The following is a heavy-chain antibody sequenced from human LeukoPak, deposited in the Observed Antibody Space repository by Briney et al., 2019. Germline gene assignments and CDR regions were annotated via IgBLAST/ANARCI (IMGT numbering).Heavy chain of an antibody. CDR3: VTSSAYSTSWPDY. CDR2: IHSGGNT. Sequence: GGSLRLSCAASGFTVSSIYMGWVRQAPGKGLEWVSVIHSGGNTYYADSVKGRFTISRDNSKNTLYLQMNSLRVEDTAVYYCVTSSAYSTSWPDYWGQGTLVTVSS. J-gene: IGHJ4*02. CDR1: GFTVSSIY. D-gene: IGHD6-13*01. V-gene: IGHV3-53*01.